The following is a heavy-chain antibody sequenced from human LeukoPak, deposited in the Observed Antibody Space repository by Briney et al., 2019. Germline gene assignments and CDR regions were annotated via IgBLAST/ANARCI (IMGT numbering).Heavy chain of an antibody. Sequence: SETLSLTCAVYGGSFSGYYWSWIRQPPGKGLEWLGEINHSGSTNYNPSLKSRVTISVDTSKNQFSLKLSSVTAADTAVYYCARTYYSSSYFDYWGQGTLVTVSS. CDR3: ARTYYSSSYFDY. CDR2: INHSGST. J-gene: IGHJ4*02. V-gene: IGHV4-34*01. D-gene: IGHD6-6*01. CDR1: GGSFSGYY.